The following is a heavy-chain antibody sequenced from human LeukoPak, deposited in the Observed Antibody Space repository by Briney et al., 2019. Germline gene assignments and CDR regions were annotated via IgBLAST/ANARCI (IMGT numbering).Heavy chain of an antibody. D-gene: IGHD3-22*01. CDR3: ARRTQYYYDSSGYGMDV. V-gene: IGHV5-51*03. CDR2: IYPGDSDT. Sequence: GEALKISCKGSGYSFTSYWIGWVRQMPGKGLEWMGIIYPGDSDTRYSPSFQGQVTISADKSISTAYLQWSSLKASDTAMYYCARRTQYYYDSSGYGMDVWGQGTTVTVSS. CDR1: GYSFTSYW. J-gene: IGHJ6*02.